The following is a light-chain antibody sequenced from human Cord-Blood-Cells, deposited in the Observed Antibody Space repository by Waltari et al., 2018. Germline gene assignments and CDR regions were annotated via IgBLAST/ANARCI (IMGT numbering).Light chain of an antibody. CDR1: SSNIGSNY. J-gene: IGLJ1*01. CDR3: AAWDDSLSGYV. V-gene: IGLV1-47*01. CDR2: RNN. Sequence: QSVLTQPPSASGTPGQRVTISCSGSSSNIGSNYVSLYQQPPGTAPKLLIYRNNQRPSGVPDRFSGSKSGTSASLAISGLRSEDEADYYCAAWDDSLSGYVFGTGTKVTVI.